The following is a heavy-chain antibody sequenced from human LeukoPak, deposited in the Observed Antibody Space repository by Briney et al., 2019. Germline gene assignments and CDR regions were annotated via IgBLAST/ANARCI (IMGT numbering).Heavy chain of an antibody. D-gene: IGHD3-22*01. CDR2: IYYSGST. CDR3: ARAYSSGPARARAFDI. V-gene: IGHV4-59*01. CDR1: GGSISSYY. Sequence: SETLSLTCTVSGGSISSYYWSWIRQPPGKGLEWIGYIYYSGSTNYNPSLKSRVTISVDTSKNQFSLKLSSVTPADTAVYYCARAYSSGPARARAFDIWGQGTMVTVSS. J-gene: IGHJ3*02.